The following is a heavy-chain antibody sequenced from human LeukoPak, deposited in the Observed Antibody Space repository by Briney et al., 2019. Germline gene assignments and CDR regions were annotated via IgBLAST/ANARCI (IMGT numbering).Heavy chain of an antibody. CDR3: AGDRSVREFDY. CDR1: GFTFSNYW. J-gene: IGHJ4*02. D-gene: IGHD1-26*01. Sequence: PGGPLRLSCAASGFTFSNYWMSWVRQAPGKGLEWVANIKQDGSEKYYVDSVKGRFTISRDNAKNSLYLQMNSLRAEDTAVYYCAGDRSVREFDYWGQGTLVTVSS. CDR2: IKQDGSEK. V-gene: IGHV3-7*03.